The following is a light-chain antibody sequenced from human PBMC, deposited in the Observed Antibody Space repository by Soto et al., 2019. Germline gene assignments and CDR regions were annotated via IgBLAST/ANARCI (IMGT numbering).Light chain of an antibody. V-gene: IGLV1-44*01. Sequence: HSVLTQPPSASGTPGQRVTISCSGSSSNIGSNTVNWYQQLPGTAPKLLIYSNNQRPSGVPDRFSGSKSGTSASLAISGLQSEDEADYYCAAWDDSLNVLFGGGTKVTVL. J-gene: IGLJ2*01. CDR1: SSNIGSNT. CDR3: AAWDDSLNVL. CDR2: SNN.